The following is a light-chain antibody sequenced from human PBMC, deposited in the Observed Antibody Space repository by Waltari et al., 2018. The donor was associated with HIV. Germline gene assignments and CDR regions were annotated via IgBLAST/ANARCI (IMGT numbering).Light chain of an antibody. CDR2: DVS. Sequence: QSALTQPASVSGSPGPSITISCTGTRSDVGGYNYVSWYQQHPGKAPKLMIYDVSNRPSGVSNRFSGSKAGNTASLTISGLQAEDEADYYCSSYTSSSFWVFGGGTKLTVL. CDR1: RSDVGGYNY. J-gene: IGLJ3*02. V-gene: IGLV2-14*03. CDR3: SSYTSSSFWV.